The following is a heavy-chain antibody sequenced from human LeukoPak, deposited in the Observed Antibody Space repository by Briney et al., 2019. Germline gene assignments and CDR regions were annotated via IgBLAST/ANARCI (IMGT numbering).Heavy chain of an antibody. CDR3: ARAAVWFGELGWFDP. Sequence: ASVKVSCKASGYTFTSYAMHWVRQAPGQRLEWMGWINAGNGNTKYSQKLQGRVTITRDTSASTAYMELSSLRSEDTAVYYCARAAVWFGELGWFDPWGQGTLVTVSS. CDR2: INAGNGNT. CDR1: GYTFTSYA. D-gene: IGHD3-10*01. V-gene: IGHV1-3*01. J-gene: IGHJ5*02.